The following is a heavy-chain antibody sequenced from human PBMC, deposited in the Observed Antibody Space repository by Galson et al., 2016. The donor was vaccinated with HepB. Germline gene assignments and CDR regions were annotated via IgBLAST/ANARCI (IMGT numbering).Heavy chain of an antibody. CDR3: ARVAPSGPLDV. CDR2: IRDSDGST. J-gene: IGHJ6*02. Sequence: SLRLSCAASGFTFNNDGMSWVRQGPGKGLEWVAAIRDSDGSTHFGDSARGRFTVSRDSSKNTVYLQMNSLRAEDTAGFYCARVAPSGPLDVWGQGSTVTVAS. V-gene: IGHV3-23*01. CDR1: GFTFNNDG.